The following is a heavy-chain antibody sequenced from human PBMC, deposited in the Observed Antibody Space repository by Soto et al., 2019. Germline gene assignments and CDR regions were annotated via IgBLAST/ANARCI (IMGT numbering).Heavy chain of an antibody. CDR3: ARRIVVVVAATSTYGMDV. J-gene: IGHJ6*02. V-gene: IGHV4-39*01. D-gene: IGHD2-15*01. Sequence: SGIMSLTCTVSGGSISSSGLYWGWISQPPGKGREWIGSIYYRGSTYYNPPLKSRVTISVDTSKNQFPLKLSSVTAADTAVYYCARRIVVVVAATSTYGMDVWGQGTTVTVPS. CDR1: GGSISSSGLY. CDR2: IYYRGST.